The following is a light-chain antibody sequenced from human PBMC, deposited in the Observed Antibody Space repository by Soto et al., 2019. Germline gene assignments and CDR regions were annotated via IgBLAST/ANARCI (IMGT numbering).Light chain of an antibody. Sequence: QPVRTQPASVSGAHLRSIGISCTGTRGDVGAYEFVSWHQQHPGKAPKLMIYDVSRRPSGVSDRFSGSKSGNTASLIISGLQAEDETDYYCCSYAGSHSEVFGAGIKVTVL. CDR2: DVS. J-gene: IGLJ1*01. CDR3: CSYAGSHSEV. CDR1: RGDVGAYEF. V-gene: IGLV2-14*01.